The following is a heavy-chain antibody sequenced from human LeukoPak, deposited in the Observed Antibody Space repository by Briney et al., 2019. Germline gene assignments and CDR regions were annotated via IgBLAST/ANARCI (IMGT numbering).Heavy chain of an antibody. CDR3: ARSASGYDS. V-gene: IGHV3-74*01. D-gene: IGHD5-12*01. CDR2: IDDDGAGT. J-gene: IGHJ5*02. CDR1: GFPFSGYW. Sequence: GGSLRLSCAASGFPFSGYWMHWVRQAPGKGLVWVSRIDDDGAGTSYADSVKGRFTISRDNAKNTLYLQMNSLRVEDTAVYYCARSASGYDSWGQGTL.